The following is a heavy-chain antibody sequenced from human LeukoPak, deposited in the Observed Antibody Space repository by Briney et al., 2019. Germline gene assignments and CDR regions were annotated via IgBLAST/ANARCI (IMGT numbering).Heavy chain of an antibody. D-gene: IGHD3-10*01. CDR3: ATYGSGSYYNPPLFDY. Sequence: SETLSLTCTVSGGSISSYYWSWIRQPPGKGLEWIGYIYYSGSTNYNPSLKSRVTISVDTSKNQFSLKLSSVTAADTAVYYCATYGSGSYYNPPLFDYWGQGTLVTVSS. CDR2: IYYSGST. J-gene: IGHJ4*02. CDR1: GGSISSYY. V-gene: IGHV4-59*12.